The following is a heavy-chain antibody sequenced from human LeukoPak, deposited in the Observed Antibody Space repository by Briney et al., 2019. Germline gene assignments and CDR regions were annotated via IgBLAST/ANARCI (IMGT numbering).Heavy chain of an antibody. Sequence: GESLKISCKGSGYIFTTYWIGWVRQMPGKGPEWMGIIYPGDSDSRYSPSFQGQVTFSADKSISTAYLQWSSLKASDTAMYYCARQSYDSALDAFNIWGQGTMVTVSS. CDR2: IYPGDSDS. J-gene: IGHJ3*02. V-gene: IGHV5-51*01. CDR3: ARQSYDSALDAFNI. D-gene: IGHD3-22*01. CDR1: GYIFTTYW.